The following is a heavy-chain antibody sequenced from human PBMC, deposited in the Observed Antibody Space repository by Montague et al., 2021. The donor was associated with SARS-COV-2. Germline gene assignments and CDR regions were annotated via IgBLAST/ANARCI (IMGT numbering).Heavy chain of an antibody. Sequence: SETLSLTCTVSGGSITNNIDYWAWIRQPPGRGLEWIGSIYYTGNTYYNPSLKSRVTISVVTSKNHFTLKLSSVTAAKTAVYYCARLKRYFDSSGPPSAFDFWGQGTKVTVSS. CDR1: GGSITNNIDY. CDR3: ARLKRYFDSSGPPSAFDF. D-gene: IGHD3-22*01. J-gene: IGHJ3*01. CDR2: IYYTGNT. V-gene: IGHV4-39*02.